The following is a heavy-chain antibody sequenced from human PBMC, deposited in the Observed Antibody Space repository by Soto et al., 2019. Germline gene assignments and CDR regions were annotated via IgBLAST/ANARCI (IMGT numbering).Heavy chain of an antibody. CDR1: GFSFSAYA. D-gene: IGHD5-18*01. J-gene: IGHJ4*02. CDR2: IKGSGGSGSDT. V-gene: IGHV3-23*01. CDR3: AKVWGYTYGNPHFDY. Sequence: QPGGSLRLSCAASGFSFSAYAMSWVRQAPGKGLEWVSTIKGSGGSGSDTYYADSVKGRFTVSRDNSENTLYLQMNSLRVEDMAIYYCAKVWGYTYGNPHFDYWGQGTLVTVSS.